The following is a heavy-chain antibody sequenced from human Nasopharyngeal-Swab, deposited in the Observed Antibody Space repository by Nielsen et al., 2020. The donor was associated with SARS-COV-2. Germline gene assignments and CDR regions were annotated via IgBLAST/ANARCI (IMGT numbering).Heavy chain of an antibody. V-gene: IGHV4-34*01. CDR2: INHSGST. Sequence: WIRQPPGKGLEWIGEINHSGSTNYNPSLKSRVTISVDTSKNQFSLKLGSVTAADTAVYYCARDTIGYCSSTSCYQYYYYYMDVWGKGTTVTVSS. D-gene: IGHD2-2*01. J-gene: IGHJ6*03. CDR3: ARDTIGYCSSTSCYQYYYYYMDV.